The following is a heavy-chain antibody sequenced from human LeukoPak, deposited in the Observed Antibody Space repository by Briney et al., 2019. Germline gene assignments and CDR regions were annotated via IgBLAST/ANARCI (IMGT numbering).Heavy chain of an antibody. CDR3: ARRRYYDGSGYLE. CDR2: IYYSWRT. V-gene: IGHV4-39*01. CDR1: CDSVSRSDSY. Sequence: SETLSLTCSVSCDSVSRSDSYWDWIRQPPGKGLEWIGPIYYSWRTYYSPSLKSRVTMSVDPSNNQFSLNLRSVTAADTALYYCARRRYYDGSGYLEWGQGTLLSVSS. J-gene: IGHJ1*01. D-gene: IGHD3-22*01.